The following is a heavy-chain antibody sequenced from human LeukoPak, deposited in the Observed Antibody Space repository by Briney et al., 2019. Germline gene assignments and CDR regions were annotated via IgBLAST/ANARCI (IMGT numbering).Heavy chain of an antibody. D-gene: IGHD2-15*01. Sequence: ASVKVSCKASGYTFTSYDINWVRQATGQGLEWMGWINPNSGGTNYAQKFQGRVTMTRDTSISTAYMELSRLRSDDTAVYYCARVMVLLKGFDPWGQGTLVTVSS. CDR1: GYTFTSYD. V-gene: IGHV1-2*02. CDR3: ARVMVLLKGFDP. J-gene: IGHJ5*02. CDR2: INPNSGGT.